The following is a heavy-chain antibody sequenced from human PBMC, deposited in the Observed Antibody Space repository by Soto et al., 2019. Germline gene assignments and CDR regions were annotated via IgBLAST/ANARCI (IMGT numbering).Heavy chain of an antibody. CDR2: IYYSGST. CDR3: ARASCGGDCYRFDY. CDR1: GGSISSGGYY. Sequence: QVQLQESGPGLVKPSQTLSLTYTVSGGSISSGGYYWSWIRQHPGKGLEWIGYIYYSGSTYYNPSLKRRVTRSVDTSKNQCSMKLSSVTAADTAVYYWARASCGGDCYRFDYWGQGTLVTVSS. J-gene: IGHJ4*02. D-gene: IGHD2-21*02. V-gene: IGHV4-31*03.